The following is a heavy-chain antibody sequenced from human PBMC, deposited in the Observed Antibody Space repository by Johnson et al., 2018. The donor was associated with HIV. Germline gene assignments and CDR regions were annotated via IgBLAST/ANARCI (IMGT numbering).Heavy chain of an antibody. CDR1: GFTFSNYA. D-gene: IGHD3-10*01. Sequence: VQLVESGGGVVQPGRSLRLSCAASGFTFSNYAMHWVRQAPGKGLEWVAVISYDGSSKYYADSVKGRFTISRDNSKNTLNLQMNSLRPEDTAVYYCAKGMGLSIGELSDAFHFWGLGTVVTVSS. V-gene: IGHV3-30-3*01. J-gene: IGHJ3*01. CDR2: ISYDGSSK. CDR3: AKGMGLSIGELSDAFHF.